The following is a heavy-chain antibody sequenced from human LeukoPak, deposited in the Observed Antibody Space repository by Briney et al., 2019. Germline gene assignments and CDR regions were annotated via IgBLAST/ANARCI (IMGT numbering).Heavy chain of an antibody. V-gene: IGHV4-59*01. CDR2: IYYSGST. Sequence: SETLSLTCTVSGGSISSYYWSWIRQPPGKGLEWIGYIYYSGSTNYNPSLKSRVTISVDTSKNQFSLKLSSVTAADTAVYYCVRLVVDRYCSSTSCQPYFDYWGQGTLVTVSS. CDR3: VRLVVDRYCSSTSCQPYFDY. CDR1: GGSISSYY. D-gene: IGHD2-2*01. J-gene: IGHJ4*02.